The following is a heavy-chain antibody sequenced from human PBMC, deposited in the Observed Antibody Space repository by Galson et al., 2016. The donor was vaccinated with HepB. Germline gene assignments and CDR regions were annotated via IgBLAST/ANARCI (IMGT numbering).Heavy chain of an antibody. V-gene: IGHV4-30-4*01. Sequence: TLSLTCAVSGTSISSGDYYWTWIRQPPGKGLEWIGYIYSSGSTSYNPSLKSRVTISIDKSEDQFSLKLSSVTAADTAVYYCARGEIASRLDCWGQGTLSPSPQ. J-gene: IGHJ4*02. CDR1: GTSISSGDYY. CDR2: IYSSGST. D-gene: IGHD6-6*01. CDR3: ARGEIASRLDC.